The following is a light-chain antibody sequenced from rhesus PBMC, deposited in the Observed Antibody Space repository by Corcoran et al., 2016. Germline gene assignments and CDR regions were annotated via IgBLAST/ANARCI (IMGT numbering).Light chain of an antibody. CDR1: SNDVGGYDY. V-gene: IGLV2-23*01. J-gene: IGLJ1*01. CDR2: EVS. CDR3: GSYAVSNSHYL. Sequence: QAALTQPPSVSGSPGQSVTISCTVTSNDVGGYDYVSWYQQHPGTAPKLMIYEVSKRPSGVSDRFSGSKSGNTASLTISGLQAEDEADYYCGSYAVSNSHYLLRAGPRLTV.